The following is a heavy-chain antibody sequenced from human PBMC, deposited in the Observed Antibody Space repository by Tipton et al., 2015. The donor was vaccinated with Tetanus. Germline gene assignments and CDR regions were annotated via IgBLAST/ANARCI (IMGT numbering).Heavy chain of an antibody. CDR3: ASWDSRYGSGNYYFKY. CDR2: IYYSGDT. Sequence: TLSLTCSVSGASIRSSRYFWNWVRQYPGKGLEWIGYIYYSGDTYINPSLKSRVTMSVDTSKNQFSLNVTSVTAADTAVYYCASWDSRYGSGNYYFKYWGQGTLVTVSS. D-gene: IGHD3-10*01. J-gene: IGHJ4*02. CDR1: GASIRSSRYF. V-gene: IGHV4-31*03.